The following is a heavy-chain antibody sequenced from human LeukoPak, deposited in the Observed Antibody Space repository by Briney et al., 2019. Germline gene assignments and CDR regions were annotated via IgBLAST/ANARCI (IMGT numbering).Heavy chain of an antibody. Sequence: GGSLRLSCAASGFTFSSYWMSWVRQAPGKGLEWVANIKQDGSEKHYVDSVKGRFTISRDNAKNSLYLQMNSLRAEDTAVYYCARGDYYDSSGSSPEAFDYWGQGTLVTVSS. CDR3: ARGDYYDSSGSSPEAFDY. V-gene: IGHV3-7*01. D-gene: IGHD3-22*01. CDR2: IKQDGSEK. J-gene: IGHJ4*02. CDR1: GFTFSSYW.